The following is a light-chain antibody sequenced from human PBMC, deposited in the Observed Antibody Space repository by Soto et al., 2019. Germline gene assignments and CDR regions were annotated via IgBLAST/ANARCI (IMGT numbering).Light chain of an antibody. Sequence: QLVLTQSPSASASLGASVKLTCTLSSGDSSYAIAWHQQQPEKGPRYLMKVDSDGSHNKGDGISDRFSGSRSGTERYLTISRLQSEDEADYYCQTWGTGSHVVFGGGTKLTVL. CDR2: VDSDGSH. V-gene: IGLV4-69*01. CDR3: QTWGTGSHVV. J-gene: IGLJ2*01. CDR1: SGDSSYA.